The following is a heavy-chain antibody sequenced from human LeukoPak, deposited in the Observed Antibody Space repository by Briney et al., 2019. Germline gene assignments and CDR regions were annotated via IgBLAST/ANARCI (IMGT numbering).Heavy chain of an antibody. Sequence: PGGSLRISCEAPGFTFSSYGMHWVRQAPGKGLEWVALIRFDGTNKYYADSVKGRFTISRDNSKNTLDLQMNSLRAEDTALYYCAKDLSVAVAGKRFDYWGQGTLVTVSS. J-gene: IGHJ4*02. V-gene: IGHV3-30*02. CDR3: AKDLSVAVAGKRFDY. CDR1: GFTFSSYG. CDR2: IRFDGTNK. D-gene: IGHD6-19*01.